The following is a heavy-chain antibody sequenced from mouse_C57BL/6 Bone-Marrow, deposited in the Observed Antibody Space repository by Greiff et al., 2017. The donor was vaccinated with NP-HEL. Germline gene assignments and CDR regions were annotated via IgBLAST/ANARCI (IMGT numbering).Heavy chain of an antibody. V-gene: IGHV7-1*01. J-gene: IGHJ1*03. Sequence: EVNVVESGGGLVQSGRSLRLSCATSGFTFSDFYMEWVRQAPGKGLEWIAASRNKANDYTTEYSASVKGRFIVSRDTSQSILYLQMNALRAEDTAIYYCARDAFSYGTWYFDVWGTGTTVTVSS. D-gene: IGHD2-1*01. CDR3: ARDAFSYGTWYFDV. CDR2: SRNKANDYTT. CDR1: GFTFSDFY.